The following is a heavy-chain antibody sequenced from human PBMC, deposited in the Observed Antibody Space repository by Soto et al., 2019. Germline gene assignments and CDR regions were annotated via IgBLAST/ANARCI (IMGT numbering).Heavy chain of an antibody. D-gene: IGHD4-17*01. CDR2: IYYTGNT. V-gene: IGHV4-39*07. J-gene: IGHJ6*03. Sequence: SETLSLTCAVSGGSISSSSYYWGWIRQPPGKGLEWIGSIYYTGNTYYTPSLQSRVAISVDTSKNQFSLKLSSVTAADTAVYYCARLTSPYGDYYYYYMDVWGKGTTVTVSS. CDR3: ARLTSPYGDYYYYYMDV. CDR1: GGSISSSSYY.